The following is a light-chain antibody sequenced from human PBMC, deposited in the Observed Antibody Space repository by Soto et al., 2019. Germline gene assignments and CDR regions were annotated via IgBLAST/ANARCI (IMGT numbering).Light chain of an antibody. V-gene: IGLV2-14*02. Sequence: QSALTQPASVSGSPGQSITISCTGKSSDFGTYNLVSWYQQYPGKAPKLIIYEGTKRPPGVSDRFSGSESGNTASLTISGLQTEDEADYYCISYTSDDVRYVFGTGTKLTVL. CDR2: EGT. J-gene: IGLJ1*01. CDR3: ISYTSDDVRYV. CDR1: SSDFGTYNL.